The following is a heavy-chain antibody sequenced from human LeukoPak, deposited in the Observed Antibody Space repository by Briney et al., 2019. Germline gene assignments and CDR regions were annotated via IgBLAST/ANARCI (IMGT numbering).Heavy chain of an antibody. CDR2: IYYSGST. CDR3: ARESSANYGSNRYFDL. CDR1: GGSISSGGYY. D-gene: IGHD4-17*01. J-gene: IGHJ2*01. V-gene: IGHV4-31*03. Sequence: SETLSLTCTVSGGSISSGGYYWSWIRQHPGKGLEWIGYIYYSGSTYYNPSLKSRVTISVDTSKNQFSLKLSSVTAADTAVYYCARESSANYGSNRYFDLWGRGTLVTVSS.